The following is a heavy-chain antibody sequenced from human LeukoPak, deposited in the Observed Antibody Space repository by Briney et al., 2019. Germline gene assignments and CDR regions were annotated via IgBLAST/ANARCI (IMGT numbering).Heavy chain of an antibody. V-gene: IGHV4-59*01. CDR3: ARGQWLALYYFDY. J-gene: IGHJ4*02. D-gene: IGHD6-19*01. CDR1: GGSISSYY. CDR2: IYYSGST. Sequence: PSETLSLTCTVSGGSISSYYWSWIRQPPGKGLEWIGYIYYSGSTNYNPSLKSRVTISVDTSKYQFSLKLSSVTAADTAVYYCARGQWLALYYFDYWGQGTLVTVSS.